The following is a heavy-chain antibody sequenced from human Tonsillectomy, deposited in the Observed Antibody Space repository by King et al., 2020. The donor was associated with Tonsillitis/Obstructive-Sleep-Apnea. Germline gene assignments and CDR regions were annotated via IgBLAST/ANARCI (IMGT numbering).Heavy chain of an antibody. Sequence: VQLVESGGGLVQPGGSLRLSCAASGFTFSSHWMHWVRQAPGKGLVWVSRTNIYWRSTNYAESVKGRLTISRDNAKNTLYLQMNSLRAEDTAVYYCARGRMGAFDIWGQGTMVTVSS. CDR3: ARGRMGAFDI. J-gene: IGHJ3*02. V-gene: IGHV3-74*01. CDR1: GFTFSSHW. CDR2: TNIYWRST. D-gene: IGHD3-10*01.